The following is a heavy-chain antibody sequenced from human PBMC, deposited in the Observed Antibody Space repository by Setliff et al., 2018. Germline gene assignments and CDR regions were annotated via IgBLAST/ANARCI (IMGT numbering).Heavy chain of an antibody. V-gene: IGHV4-61*02. Sequence: SETLSLTCTVSGGSISSGSYYWSWIRQPAGKGLEWIGRIYTSGSTNYNPSLKSRVTISVDTSKNQFSLKLSSVTAADTAVYYCARGPVMIVATGYFDYWARERWSPSPQ. J-gene: IGHJ4*02. D-gene: IGHD3-22*01. CDR1: GGSISSGSYY. CDR3: ARGPVMIVATGYFDY. CDR2: IYTSGST.